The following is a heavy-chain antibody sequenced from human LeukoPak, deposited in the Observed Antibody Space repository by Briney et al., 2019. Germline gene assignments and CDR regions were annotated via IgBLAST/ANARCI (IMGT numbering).Heavy chain of an antibody. Sequence: GGSLRLSCAASGFTFSSYAMSWVRQAPGKGLEWVSAISGSGGSSYYADSVKGRFTISRDNSKNTLHLQMNSLRAEDTAVYYCAKFSEYYYDSSGYSDYWGQGTLVTVSS. CDR1: GFTFSSYA. V-gene: IGHV3-23*01. CDR3: AKFSEYYYDSSGYSDY. J-gene: IGHJ4*02. CDR2: ISGSGGSS. D-gene: IGHD3-22*01.